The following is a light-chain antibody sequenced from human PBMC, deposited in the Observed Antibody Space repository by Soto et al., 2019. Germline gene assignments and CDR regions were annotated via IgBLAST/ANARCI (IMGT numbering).Light chain of an antibody. Sequence: QSVLTQPPSVSGAPGQRVTISCTGSSSNIGAGYDVHWYQQLPGTAPKLLIYGNSNRPSGVPDRFSGSKSGTSASLAITGLQADDEADYYCQSSDSSLSGFYVFGTGTKPTVL. CDR3: QSSDSSLSGFYV. J-gene: IGLJ1*01. V-gene: IGLV1-40*01. CDR2: GNS. CDR1: SSNIGAGYD.